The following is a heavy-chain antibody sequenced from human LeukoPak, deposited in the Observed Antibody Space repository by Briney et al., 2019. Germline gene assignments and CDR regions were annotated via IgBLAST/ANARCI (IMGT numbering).Heavy chain of an antibody. V-gene: IGHV3-21*06. J-gene: IGHJ4*02. CDR2: ISGGSTYI. CDR1: GFTFETYS. CDR3: ARSTGQGGPYYFDS. D-gene: IGHD1-1*01. Sequence: GGSLTLTCAASGFTFETYSLHWIRQPPAKGREWVGSISGGSTYIYYPDAMRGRFTISRDNAKNSVFLQVNNLRGDDTAVYYCARSTGQGGPYYFDSWGQGTLV.